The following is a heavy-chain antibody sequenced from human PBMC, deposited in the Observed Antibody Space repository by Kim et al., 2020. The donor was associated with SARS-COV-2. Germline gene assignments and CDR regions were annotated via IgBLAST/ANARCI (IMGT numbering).Heavy chain of an antibody. CDR3: ARRESGGYYYDS. J-gene: IGHJ4*02. V-gene: IGHV5-51*01. CDR2: IYPGDSDV. CDR1: GYSFSIYW. D-gene: IGHD2-15*01. Sequence: GESLKISCKGSGYSFSIYWIAWVRQLPGKGLEWMGIIYPGDSDVRYSPSFQGRVTISADKSTTTAYLQWISLQASDTAMYYCARRESGGYYYDSWGPGTLVTVSS.